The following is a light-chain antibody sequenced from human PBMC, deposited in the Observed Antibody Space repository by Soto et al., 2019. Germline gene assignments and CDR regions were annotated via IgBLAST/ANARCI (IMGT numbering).Light chain of an antibody. Sequence: VLTQSSSASASLGSSVKLTCTLSSGHSSYIIAWHQQQPGKAPRYLMKLEGSGSYNKGSGVPDRFSGSSSGADRYLTISNLQFEDEADYYCETWDSNPRVFGGGTQLTVL. CDR3: ETWDSNPRV. CDR2: LEGSGSY. V-gene: IGLV4-60*02. CDR1: SGHSSYI. J-gene: IGLJ7*01.